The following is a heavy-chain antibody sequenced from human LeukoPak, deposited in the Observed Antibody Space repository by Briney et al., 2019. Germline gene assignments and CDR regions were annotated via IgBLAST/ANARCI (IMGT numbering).Heavy chain of an antibody. D-gene: IGHD6-6*01. CDR3: AKDGREYSSSFDY. Sequence: GGSLRLSCAASGFTFSSYAMHWVRQAPGKGPEWVAVISYDGSNKYYADSMKGRFTISRDNSKNTLYLQMNSLRAEDTAVYYCAKDGREYSSSFDYWGQGTLVTVSS. V-gene: IGHV3-30*04. CDR2: ISYDGSNK. J-gene: IGHJ4*02. CDR1: GFTFSSYA.